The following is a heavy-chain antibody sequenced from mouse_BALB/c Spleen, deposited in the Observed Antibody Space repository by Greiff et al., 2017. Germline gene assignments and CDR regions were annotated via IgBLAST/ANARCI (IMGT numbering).Heavy chain of an antibody. D-gene: IGHD1-1*01. CDR2: IYPGSGST. CDR1: GYNFTSYW. CDR3: ARGLLLRSMDY. Sequence: QVQLKQPGAELVKPGTSVKLSCKASGYNFTSYWINWVKLRPGQGLEWIGDIYPGSGSTNYNEKFKSKATLTVDTSSSTAYMQLSSLASEDSALYYCARGLLLRSMDYWGQGTSVTVSS. V-gene: IGHV1-55*01. J-gene: IGHJ4*01.